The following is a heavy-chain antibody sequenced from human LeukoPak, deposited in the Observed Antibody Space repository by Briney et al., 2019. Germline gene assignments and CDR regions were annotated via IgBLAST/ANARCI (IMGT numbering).Heavy chain of an antibody. CDR2: IYSGGST. Sequence: GGSLRLFCAASGFTVSSNYMSWVRQAPGKGLEWVSVIYSGGSTYYADSVKGRFTISRDNSKNTLYLQMNSLRAEDTAVYYCAMPSYYYGMDVWGQGITVTVSS. CDR3: AMPSYYYGMDV. V-gene: IGHV3-53*01. CDR1: GFTVSSNY. J-gene: IGHJ6*02.